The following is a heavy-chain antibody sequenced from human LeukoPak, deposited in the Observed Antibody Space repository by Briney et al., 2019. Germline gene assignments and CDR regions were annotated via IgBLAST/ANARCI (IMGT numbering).Heavy chain of an antibody. CDR2: IYPGDSDT. CDR1: GYSFTSYR. CDR3: ARQAAAGTGDYYYYYGMDV. Sequence: GESLKISCKGSGYSFTSYRIGWVRQMPGKGLEWMGIIYPGDSDTRYSPSFQGQVTISADKSISTAYLQWSGLKASDTAMYYCARQAAAGTGDYYYYYGMDVWGQGTTVTVSS. V-gene: IGHV5-51*01. J-gene: IGHJ6*02. D-gene: IGHD6-13*01.